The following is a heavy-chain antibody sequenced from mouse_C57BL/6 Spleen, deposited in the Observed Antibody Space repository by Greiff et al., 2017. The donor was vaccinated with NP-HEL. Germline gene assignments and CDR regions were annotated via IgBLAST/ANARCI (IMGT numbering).Heavy chain of an antibody. CDR2: ISSGSSTI. J-gene: IGHJ3*01. D-gene: IGHD1-1*01. CDR1: GFTFSDYG. Sequence: EVQLVESGGGLVKPGGSLKLSCAASGFTFSDYGMHWVRQAPEKGLEWVAYISSGSSTIYYADTVKGRFTISRDNAKNTLFLQMTSLRSEDTAMYYCAREDYYGTLAYWGQGTLVTVSA. CDR3: AREDYYGTLAY. V-gene: IGHV5-17*01.